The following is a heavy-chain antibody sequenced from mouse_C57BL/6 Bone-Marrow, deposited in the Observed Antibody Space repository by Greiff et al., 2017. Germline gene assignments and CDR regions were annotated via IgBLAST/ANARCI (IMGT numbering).Heavy chain of an antibody. J-gene: IGHJ3*01. CDR3: ARFYYDYSLFAY. D-gene: IGHD2-4*01. Sequence: EVQGVESGGDLVKPGGSLKLSCAASGFTFSSSGLSWVRQTPDKRLEWVATISSGGSYTYYPDSVKGRFTIARDNAKNTLYLQMSSLKSEDTAMYYCARFYYDYSLFAYWGQGTLVTVSA. CDR1: GFTFSSSG. CDR2: ISSGGSYT. V-gene: IGHV5-6*01.